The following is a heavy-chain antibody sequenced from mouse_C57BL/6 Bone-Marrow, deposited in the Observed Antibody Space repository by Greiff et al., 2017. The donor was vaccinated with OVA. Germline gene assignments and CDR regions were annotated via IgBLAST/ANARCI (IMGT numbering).Heavy chain of an antibody. CDR3: ARRRRNYDYGRFAY. Sequence: VQLQQPGAELVKPGASVKMSCKASGYTFTSYWITWVKQRPGQGLEWIGDIYPGSGSTNYNEKFKSKATLTVDTSSSTAYMQLSSLTSEDSAVYYGARRRRNYDYGRFAYWGQGTLVTVSA. D-gene: IGHD2-4*01. CDR1: GYTFTSYW. V-gene: IGHV1-55*01. CDR2: IYPGSGST. J-gene: IGHJ3*01.